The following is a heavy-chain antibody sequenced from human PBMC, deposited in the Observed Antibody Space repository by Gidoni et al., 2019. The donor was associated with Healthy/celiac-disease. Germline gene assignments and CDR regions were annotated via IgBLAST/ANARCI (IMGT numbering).Heavy chain of an antibody. Sequence: EVQLVESGGGLVQPGRSLRLSCATSGFTFDDYAMHWVRLAPGKGLEWVSGISWNSGKIDYADSVKGRFTISRDNAKKSLYLQMNSLRVEDTALYYCAKGLDPEYQLLYPWFDPWGQGTLVTVSS. D-gene: IGHD2-2*02. V-gene: IGHV3-9*01. J-gene: IGHJ5*02. CDR1: GFTFDDYA. CDR3: AKGLDPEYQLLYPWFDP. CDR2: ISWNSGKI.